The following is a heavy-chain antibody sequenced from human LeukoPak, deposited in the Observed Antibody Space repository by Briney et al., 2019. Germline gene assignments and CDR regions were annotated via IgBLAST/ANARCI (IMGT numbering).Heavy chain of an antibody. CDR1: GYTFTGYY. J-gene: IGHJ4*02. CDR3: ATDLGGLRYFDWSESRGGFDY. Sequence: ASVKVSCKASGYTFTGYYMHWVRQAPGQGLEWMGRINPNSGGTNYAQKFQGRVTMTRDTSISTAYMELSRLRSEDTAVYYCATDLGGLRYFDWSESRGGFDYWGQGTLVTVSS. D-gene: IGHD3-9*01. V-gene: IGHV1-2*06. CDR2: INPNSGGT.